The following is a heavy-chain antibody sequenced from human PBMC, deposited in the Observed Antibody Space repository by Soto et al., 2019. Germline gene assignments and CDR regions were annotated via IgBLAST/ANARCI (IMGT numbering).Heavy chain of an antibody. CDR2: ISGSGGST. D-gene: IGHD3-16*02. CDR3: AKGGITFGGVIVIPDYFDY. J-gene: IGHJ4*02. V-gene: IGHV3-23*01. CDR1: GFTFSSYA. Sequence: EVQLLESGGGLVQPGGSLRLSCAASGFTFSSYAMSWVRQAPGKGLEWVSAISGSGGSTYYADSVKGRFTISRDNSKNTLYLQMNSLRAEDTAVYYCAKGGITFGGVIVIPDYFDYWGQGTLATVSS.